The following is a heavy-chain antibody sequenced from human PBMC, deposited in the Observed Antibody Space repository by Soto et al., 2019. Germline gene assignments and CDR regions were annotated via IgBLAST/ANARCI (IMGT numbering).Heavy chain of an antibody. Sequence: QVQLVQSGSDVKKPGASFTVSCKASGYNFSDYYIHWVRQAPGQGLEWTGWIDPRNGGTKYAQKFQDRLTMTTDTSTSTAFMELRRLRLDDTAVFFCARVRYRNVIHAWGQVTLVTVSS. V-gene: IGHV1-2*02. CDR2: IDPRNGGT. J-gene: IGHJ4*02. D-gene: IGHD1-26*01. CDR1: GYNFSDYY. CDR3: ARVRYRNVIHA.